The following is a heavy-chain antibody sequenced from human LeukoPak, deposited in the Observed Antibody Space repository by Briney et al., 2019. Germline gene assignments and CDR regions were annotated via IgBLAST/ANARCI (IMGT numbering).Heavy chain of an antibody. CDR2: IYTSGST. CDR1: GGSISSGSYY. V-gene: IGHV4-61*02. CDR3: ARDAGYYGSGSFAY. D-gene: IGHD3-10*01. J-gene: IGHJ4*02. Sequence: PSQTLSLTCTVSGGSISSGSYYWSWIRQPAGKGLEWIGRIYTSGSTNYNPSLKSRVTISVDTSKNQFSLKLSSVTAADTAVYYCARDAGYYGSGSFAYWGQGTLVTVSS.